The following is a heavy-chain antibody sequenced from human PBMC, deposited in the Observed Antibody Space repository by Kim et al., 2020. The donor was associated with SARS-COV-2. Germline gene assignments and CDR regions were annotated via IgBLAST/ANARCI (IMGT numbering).Heavy chain of an antibody. CDR1: GGSFSGYY. J-gene: IGHJ4*02. V-gene: IGHV4-34*01. Sequence: SETLSLTCAVYGGSFSGYYWSWIRQPPGKGLEWIGEINHSGSTNYNPSLKSRVTISVDTSKNQFSLKLSSVTAADTAVYYCARGRSTYYYDSSGYYPRKYFDYWGQGTLVTVSS. CDR2: INHSGST. CDR3: ARGRSTYYYDSSGYYPRKYFDY. D-gene: IGHD3-22*01.